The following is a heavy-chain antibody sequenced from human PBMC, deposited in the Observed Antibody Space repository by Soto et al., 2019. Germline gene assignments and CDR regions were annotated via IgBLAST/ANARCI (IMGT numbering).Heavy chain of an antibody. J-gene: IGHJ4*02. CDR3: AREADFASSGYVLDY. V-gene: IGHV3-21*01. Sequence: GGSLRLSCAASGFTFNRYSMNWVRQAPGKGLEWVSSVTSSSSSMLYADSVKGRFTISRDDAKDSLFLQMNSLRADDTAVYYCAREADFASSGYVLDYWGQGTLVAVSS. D-gene: IGHD3-22*01. CDR1: GFTFNRYS. CDR2: VTSSSSSM.